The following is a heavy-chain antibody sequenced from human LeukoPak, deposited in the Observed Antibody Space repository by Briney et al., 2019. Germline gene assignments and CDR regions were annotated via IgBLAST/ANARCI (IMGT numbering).Heavy chain of an antibody. D-gene: IGHD6-19*01. CDR1: GGSISSYY. Sequence: SETLSLTCTVSGGSISSYYWSWIRQPAGKGLEWIGRIYTSGSTNYNPSLKSRVTMSVDTSKNQFSLKLSSVTAADTAVYYCARVRSGRDTDLFDYWGQGTLVTVSS. CDR2: IYTSGST. V-gene: IGHV4-4*07. CDR3: ARVRSGRDTDLFDY. J-gene: IGHJ4*02.